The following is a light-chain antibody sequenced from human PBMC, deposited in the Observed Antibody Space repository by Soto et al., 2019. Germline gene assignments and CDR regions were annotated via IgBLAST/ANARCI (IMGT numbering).Light chain of an antibody. CDR3: QQYGRLPLS. CDR1: QSLSNSF. Sequence: EIVLTQSPGTLSLSPGERATLSCRASQSLSNSFLAWYQQRPGQTPRLLISGASIRATDIPDRFSGSGSGTDFTLTISRLGPEDFAVYFCQQYGRLPLSFGGGTKVDIK. V-gene: IGKV3-20*01. J-gene: IGKJ4*01. CDR2: GAS.